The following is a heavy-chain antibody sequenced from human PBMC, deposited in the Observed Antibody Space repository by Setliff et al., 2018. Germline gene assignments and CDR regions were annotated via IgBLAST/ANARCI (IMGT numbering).Heavy chain of an antibody. CDR3: ARGYCNTTTCSTSPQYYYLDV. CDR1: GYSFTNYD. V-gene: IGHV1-8*02. CDR2: INTNSGTT. Sequence: ASVQVSCKASGYSFTNYDINWVRQVTGQGLEWLGWINTNSGTTGRAQKFQDRVTMTRDPSITTAYMELSSLRSDDSAVYYCARGYCNTTTCSTSPQYYYLDVWDKGTTVTVSS. D-gene: IGHD2-2*02. J-gene: IGHJ6*03.